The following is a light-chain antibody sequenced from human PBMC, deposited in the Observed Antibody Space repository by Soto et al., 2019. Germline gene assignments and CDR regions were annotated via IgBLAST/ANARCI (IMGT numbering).Light chain of an antibody. Sequence: NFMLTQPHSVSESPGKTVTISCTRNTGSIASKHVQWYQQRPGSAPTTVIYGNNQRPSGVPDRFSGSIDSSSNSASLTISGLKTEDKADYHCQSYDDNSVIFGGGTKLTVL. CDR3: QSYDDNSVI. V-gene: IGLV6-57*04. CDR2: GNN. CDR1: TGSIASKH. J-gene: IGLJ2*01.